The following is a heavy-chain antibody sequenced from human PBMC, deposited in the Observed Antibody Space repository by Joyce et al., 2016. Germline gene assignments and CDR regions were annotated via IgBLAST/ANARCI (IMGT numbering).Heavy chain of an antibody. J-gene: IGHJ4*02. Sequence: QLQLQESGPGLVKPSETLSLTCSVSGGSMTSSSYYWGWIRQPPGKGLGWIGGIEYSGSTYYNPSLKSRVTISLATSRNQFSLKLSSVTAADTAVYFCARARSWNYRTYFDYWGQGILVTVSS. CDR3: ARARSWNYRTYFDY. D-gene: IGHD1-7*01. V-gene: IGHV4-39*07. CDR2: IEYSGST. CDR1: GGSMTSSSYY.